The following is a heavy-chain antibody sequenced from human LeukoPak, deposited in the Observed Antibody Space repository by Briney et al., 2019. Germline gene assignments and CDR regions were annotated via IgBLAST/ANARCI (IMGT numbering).Heavy chain of an antibody. D-gene: IGHD5-24*01. V-gene: IGHV4-59*01. CDR2: IYYSGST. Sequence: GSLRLSCAASGFTFSSYAMSWIRQSPGKGLEWIGYIYYSGSTNYNPSLKSRVTISVDTSKNQFSLKLSSVTAADTAVYYCARGEMATIEDAFDIWGQGTMVTVSS. CDR3: ARGEMATIEDAFDI. J-gene: IGHJ3*02. CDR1: GFTFSSYA.